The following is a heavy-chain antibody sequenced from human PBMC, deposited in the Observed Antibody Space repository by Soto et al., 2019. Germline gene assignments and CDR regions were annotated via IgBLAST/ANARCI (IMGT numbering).Heavy chain of an antibody. CDR3: ARSGLVIFSRAFGP. D-gene: IGHD2-15*01. CDR2: IYHSGST. V-gene: IGHV4-4*02. Sequence: SETLSLTCTVSGGSISSTNWWTWVRQPPGKGLEWIGEIYHSGSTNYNPSLKSRVTISVDKSKNQFSLKLNSVTAADTAVYYCARSGLVIFSRAFGPWGQGTLVTVSS. J-gene: IGHJ5*02. CDR1: GGSISSTNW.